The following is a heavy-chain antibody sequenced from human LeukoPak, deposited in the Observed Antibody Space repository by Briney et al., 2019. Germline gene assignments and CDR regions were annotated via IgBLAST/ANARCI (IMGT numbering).Heavy chain of an antibody. Sequence: GGSLRLSCAASGFTFSSYAMSWVRQAPGKGLEWVSAISGSGGSTYYADSVKGRFTISRDNSKNTLYLQMNSLRAEDTAVYYCAKVLRSSSGWYLGPLDYWGQGTLVTVSS. V-gene: IGHV3-23*01. CDR2: ISGSGGST. CDR3: AKVLRSSSGWYLGPLDY. J-gene: IGHJ4*02. D-gene: IGHD6-19*01. CDR1: GFTFSSYA.